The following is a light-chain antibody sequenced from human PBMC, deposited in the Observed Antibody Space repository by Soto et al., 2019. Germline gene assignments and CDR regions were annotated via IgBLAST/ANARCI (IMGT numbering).Light chain of an antibody. CDR1: RGISSW. J-gene: IGKJ3*01. Sequence: MTQSPSSVSASVGDRVTITCRATRGISSWLSWYQQKPGKAPKLLIYAASSLQSGVPSRFSGSGSGTDFTLTINNLQPEDFATYYCQQANILPRTFGPGTKVDI. V-gene: IGKV1-12*01. CDR3: QQANILPRT. CDR2: AAS.